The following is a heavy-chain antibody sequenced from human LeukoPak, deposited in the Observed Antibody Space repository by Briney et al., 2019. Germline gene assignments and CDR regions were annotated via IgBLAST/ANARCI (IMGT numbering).Heavy chain of an antibody. CDR2: FDPEDCQT. CDR1: GYTPTELS. Sequence: SVKASSKLSGYTPTELSMHWVRHAPRKGLEWIGAFDPEDCQTIYTQNFQGRVTMTQDTSTDTAYMEMSRLRSEDTAVYDCATISHGNYGNHDGRSPNFDYWGQGTLVTVSS. J-gene: IGHJ4*02. CDR3: ATISHGNYGNHDGRSPNFDY. V-gene: IGHV1-24*01. D-gene: IGHD3-10*01.